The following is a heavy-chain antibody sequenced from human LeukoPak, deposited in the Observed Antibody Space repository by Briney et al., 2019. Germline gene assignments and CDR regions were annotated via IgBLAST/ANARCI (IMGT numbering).Heavy chain of an antibody. CDR1: GFTFSSYG. CDR2: IRYDGSNK. Sequence: GGSLRLSCAASGFTFSSYGMHWVRQAPGKGLEWVAFIRYDGSNKYYADSVKGRFTISRDNAKNSLYLQMNSLRAEDTAVYYCARGRYVDVWGKGTTVTVSS. J-gene: IGHJ6*03. V-gene: IGHV3-30*02. CDR3: ARGRYVDV.